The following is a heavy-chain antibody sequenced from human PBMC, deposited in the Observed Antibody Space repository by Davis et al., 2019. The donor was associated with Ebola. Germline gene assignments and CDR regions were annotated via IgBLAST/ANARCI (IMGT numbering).Heavy chain of an antibody. V-gene: IGHV3-11*01. CDR2: INTGGGSF. Sequence: PGGSLRLSCAASGFTFSDYYMSWIRQAPGKGLEWVSYINTGGGSFFYGDSVKGRFNISRDNAKNSLYLQMDRLRAEDTAVYYCAKSGMSFGVVKYHYGMDVWGKGTTVTVSS. CDR3: AKSGMSFGVVKYHYGMDV. J-gene: IGHJ6*04. CDR1: GFTFSDYY. D-gene: IGHD3-3*01.